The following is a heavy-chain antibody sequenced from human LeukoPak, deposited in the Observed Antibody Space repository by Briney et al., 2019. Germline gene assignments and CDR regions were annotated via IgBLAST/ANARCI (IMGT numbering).Heavy chain of an antibody. CDR3: ARGLVVVTATLIY. J-gene: IGHJ4*02. CDR2: ISYDGSNK. D-gene: IGHD2-21*02. CDR1: GFTFSSYS. Sequence: PGGSLRLSCAASGFTFSSYSMNWVRQAPGKGLEWVAVISYDGSNKYYADSVKGRFTISRDNSKNTLYLQMNSLRAEDTAVYYCARGLVVVTATLIYWGQGTLVTVSS. V-gene: IGHV3-30*03.